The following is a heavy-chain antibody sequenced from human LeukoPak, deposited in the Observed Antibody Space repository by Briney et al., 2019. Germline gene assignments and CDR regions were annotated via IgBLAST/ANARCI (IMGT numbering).Heavy chain of an antibody. CDR2: IYSGGST. CDR3: ASEHYDSSGY. CDR1: GFTVNSNY. D-gene: IGHD3-22*01. J-gene: IGHJ4*02. Sequence: GGSLRLSCAASGFTVNSNYMSWVRQAPGKGLEWVSVIYSGGSTYYADSVKGRFTISRDNSKNTLYLQMNSLRAEDTAVYYCASEHYDSSGYWGQGTLVTVSS. V-gene: IGHV3-53*01.